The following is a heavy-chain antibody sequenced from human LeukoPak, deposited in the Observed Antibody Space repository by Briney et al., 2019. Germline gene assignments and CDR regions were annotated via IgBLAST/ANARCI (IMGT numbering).Heavy chain of an antibody. D-gene: IGHD4-17*01. V-gene: IGHV2-70*01. Sequence: SGPALVKPTQTLTLTCTFSGFSLSTSGMCASWIRQPPGKALEWLALIDWDDDKYYSTSLKTRLTISKDTSKNQVVLTMTNMDPVDTATYYCARDYGDYRGYYYYGMDVWGQGTTVTVSS. CDR3: ARDYGDYRGYYYYGMDV. J-gene: IGHJ6*02. CDR1: GFSLSTSGMC. CDR2: IDWDDDK.